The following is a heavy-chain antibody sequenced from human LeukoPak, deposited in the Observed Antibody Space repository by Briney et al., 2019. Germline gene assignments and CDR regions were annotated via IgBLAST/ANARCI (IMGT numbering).Heavy chain of an antibody. Sequence: PWASVKVSCKASGYTFTSYDINWVRQATGQGLEWMGWMNPNSGNTGYAQKFQGRDTITRNTSISTAYMELSSLRSEDTAVYYCARGLGVYYYYYMDVWGKGTTVTVSS. D-gene: IGHD3-16*01. CDR2: MNPNSGNT. CDR1: GYTFTSYD. V-gene: IGHV1-8*03. J-gene: IGHJ6*03. CDR3: ARGLGVYYYYYMDV.